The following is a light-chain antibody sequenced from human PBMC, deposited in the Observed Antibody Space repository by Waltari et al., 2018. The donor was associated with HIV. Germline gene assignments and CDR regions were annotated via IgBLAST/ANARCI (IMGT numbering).Light chain of an antibody. J-gene: IGLJ2*01. V-gene: IGLV1-40*01. CDR3: QSYDGTLSGVV. CDR2: RNN. CDR1: SSTIGAGYD. Sequence: QSVLTQPPSVSGAPGQRVTISCTGSSSTIGAGYDVHWYQHLPGTAPTPLLYRNNNRPSGVPDRFSGSKSGTSASLAITGLQPEDEAHYYCQSYDGTLSGVVFGGGTKLTVL.